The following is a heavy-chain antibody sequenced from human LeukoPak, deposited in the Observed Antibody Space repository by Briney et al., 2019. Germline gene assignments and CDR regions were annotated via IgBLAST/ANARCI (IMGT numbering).Heavy chain of an antibody. CDR3: ARGGRSGALDI. J-gene: IGHJ3*02. CDR2: INHSGST. D-gene: IGHD3-10*01. V-gene: IGHV4-34*01. Sequence: SETLSLTCAVYGGSFSGYFWSWIRQPPGKGLEWIGEINHSGSTNYNPSLKSRVTISVDTYKNQFSLKLSSVSAADTAVYYCARGGRSGALDIWGQGTMVTVS. CDR1: GGSFSGYF.